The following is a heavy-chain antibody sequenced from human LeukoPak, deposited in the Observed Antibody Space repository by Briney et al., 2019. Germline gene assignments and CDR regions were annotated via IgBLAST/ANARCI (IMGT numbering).Heavy chain of an antibody. CDR3: AGYSGRYPYYMDV. D-gene: IGHD1-26*01. V-gene: IGHV1-3*03. CDR2: INAGNGNT. CDR1: GYTLTSYA. J-gene: IGHJ6*03. Sequence: ASVKVSCKASGYTLTSYAMHWVRQAPGQRLEWMGWINAGNGNTKYSQEFQGRVTITRDTSASTAYMELSSLRSEDMAVYYCAGYSGRYPYYMDVWGKGTTVTISS.